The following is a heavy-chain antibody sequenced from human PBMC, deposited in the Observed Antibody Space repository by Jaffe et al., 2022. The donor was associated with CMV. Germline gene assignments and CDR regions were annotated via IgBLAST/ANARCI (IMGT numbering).Heavy chain of an antibody. Sequence: QVQLQQWGAGLLKPSETLSLTCAVYGGSFSGYYWSWIRQPPGKGLEWIGEINHSGSTNYNPSLKSRVTISVDTSKNQFSLKLSSVTAADTAVYYCARGLGYSSGHPRGYYYYGMDVWGQGTTVTVSS. CDR3: ARGLGYSSGHPRGYYYYGMDV. J-gene: IGHJ6*02. D-gene: IGHD6-19*01. CDR2: INHSGST. V-gene: IGHV4-34*01. CDR1: GGSFSGYY.